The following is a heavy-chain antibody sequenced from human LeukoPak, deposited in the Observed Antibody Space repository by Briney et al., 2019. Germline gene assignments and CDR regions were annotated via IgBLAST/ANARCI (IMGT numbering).Heavy chain of an antibody. D-gene: IGHD5-18*01. J-gene: IGHJ6*02. CDR3: ARDLGYSYGYYYYYGMDV. CDR2: ISSSGSTI. CDR1: GFTFSDYY. Sequence: GGSLRLSCAASGFTFSDYYMSWIRQAPGEGLEWVSYISSSGSTIYYADSVKGRFTISRDNAKNSLYLQMNSLRAEDTAVYYCARDLGYSYGYYYYYGMDVWGQGTTVTVSS. V-gene: IGHV3-11*01.